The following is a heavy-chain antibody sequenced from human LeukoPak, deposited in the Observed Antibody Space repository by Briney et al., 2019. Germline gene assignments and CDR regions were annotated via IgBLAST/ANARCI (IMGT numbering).Heavy chain of an antibody. CDR3: ARPPSTSAWSNSVDD. J-gene: IGHJ4*02. Sequence: GGSLRLSCAASGFIFSSNSMNWVRQAPGKGLEWVASISGSSSNKYYADSVQGRFTISRDNAKNSLYLQMGSLRAEDTAVYYCARPPSTSAWSNSVDDWGQGTLVTLSS. CDR2: ISGSSSNK. V-gene: IGHV3-21*01. D-gene: IGHD6-19*01. CDR1: GFIFSSNS.